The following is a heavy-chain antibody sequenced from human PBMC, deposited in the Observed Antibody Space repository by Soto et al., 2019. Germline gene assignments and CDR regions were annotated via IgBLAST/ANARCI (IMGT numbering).Heavy chain of an antibody. CDR1: GFTFSSYA. CDR2: ISGSGHST. CDR3: AKDKYDILTGYSIPNWFDP. V-gene: IGHV3-23*01. D-gene: IGHD3-9*01. Sequence: GGSLRLSCAASGFTFSSYAMSWVRQAPGKGLEWVSGISGSGHSTYHADSVKGRFTISRDNSNNTLYLQMNSLRAEDTAVYYCAKDKYDILTGYSIPNWFDPWGQGTLVTRLL. J-gene: IGHJ5*02.